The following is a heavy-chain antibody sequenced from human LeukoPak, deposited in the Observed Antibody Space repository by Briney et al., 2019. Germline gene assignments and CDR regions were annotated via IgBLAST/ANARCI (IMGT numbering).Heavy chain of an antibody. Sequence: SETLSLTCIVSGGSISRYYWSWIRQPPGKGLEWIGYIYYSGSTNYNPSLKSRVTISVDTSKNQFSLKLSSVTAADTAVYYCARDRGWGIAAAESWFDPWGQGTLVTVSS. J-gene: IGHJ5*02. CDR3: ARDRGWGIAAAESWFDP. D-gene: IGHD6-13*01. V-gene: IGHV4-59*01. CDR1: GGSISRYY. CDR2: IYYSGST.